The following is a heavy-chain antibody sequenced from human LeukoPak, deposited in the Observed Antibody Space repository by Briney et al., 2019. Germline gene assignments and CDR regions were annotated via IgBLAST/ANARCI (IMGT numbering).Heavy chain of an antibody. J-gene: IGHJ4*02. V-gene: IGHV1-3*01. CDR1: GYTFTSYA. Sequence: ASVKVSCKASGYTFTSYAMHWVRQAPGQRLEWMGRINAGNGNTRYSQKFQGRVTITRDTSASTAYMELSSLRSEDTAVYYCAREDTYYYGSGYFDYWGQGTLVTVSS. D-gene: IGHD3-10*01. CDR2: INAGNGNT. CDR3: AREDTYYYGSGYFDY.